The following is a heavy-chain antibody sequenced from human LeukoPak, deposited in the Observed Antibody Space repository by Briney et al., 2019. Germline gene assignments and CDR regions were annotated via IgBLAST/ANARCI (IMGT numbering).Heavy chain of an antibody. Sequence: AGGSLRLSCADSGFTFSSHGMHWVRQAPGKGLEWVAVIWYDGSNKYYADSVKGRFTISRDNSKNTLFLQMNSLRAEDTALYYCARDSVGATHFDYWGQGTLVTVSS. CDR2: IWYDGSNK. D-gene: IGHD1-26*01. J-gene: IGHJ4*02. CDR3: ARDSVGATHFDY. V-gene: IGHV3-33*08. CDR1: GFTFSSHG.